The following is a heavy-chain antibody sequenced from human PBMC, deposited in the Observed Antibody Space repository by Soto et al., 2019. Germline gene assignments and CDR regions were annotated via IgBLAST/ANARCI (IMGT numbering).Heavy chain of an antibody. V-gene: IGHV4-4*01. CDR1: GGSISSSNW. Sequence: SETLSLTCAGSGGSISSSNWWSWVRQTPGKGLQWIGETYHSVSTNYNPSLKSRVTISVDKSKNQFSLKLSSVTAADTAVYWFSREGPDAGYCSSTGCYRTRGSYGMEVWGQGTTVTVFS. J-gene: IGHJ6*01. D-gene: IGHD2-2*01. CDR3: SREGPDAGYCSSTGCYRTRGSYGMEV. CDR2: TYHSVST.